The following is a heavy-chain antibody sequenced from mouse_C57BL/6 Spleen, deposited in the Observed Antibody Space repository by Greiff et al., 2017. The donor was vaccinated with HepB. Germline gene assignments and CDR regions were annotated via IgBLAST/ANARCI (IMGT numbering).Heavy chain of an antibody. J-gene: IGHJ1*03. V-gene: IGHV5-6*01. Sequence: EVMLVESGGDLVKPGGSLKLSCAASGFTFSSYGMSWVRQTPDKRLEWVATISSGGSYTYYPDSVKGRFTISRDNAKNTLYLQMSSLKSEDTAMYYCARQDYDWYFDVWGTGTTGTVSS. CDR1: GFTFSSYG. CDR3: ARQDYDWYFDV. CDR2: ISSGGSYT. D-gene: IGHD2-4*01.